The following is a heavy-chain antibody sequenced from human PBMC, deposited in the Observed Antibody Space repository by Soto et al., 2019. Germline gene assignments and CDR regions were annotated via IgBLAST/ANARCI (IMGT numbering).Heavy chain of an antibody. CDR2: IYYSGST. V-gene: IGHV4-59*01. CDR1: GGSISSYY. Sequence: SETLSLTCTVSGGSISSYYWSWIRQPPGKGLEWIGYIYYSGSTNYNPSLKSRVTISVDTSKNQFSLKLSSVTAADTAVYYCARAPRGNYGYPSYFDYWGQGTLVTVSS. J-gene: IGHJ4*02. D-gene: IGHD3-10*01. CDR3: ARAPRGNYGYPSYFDY.